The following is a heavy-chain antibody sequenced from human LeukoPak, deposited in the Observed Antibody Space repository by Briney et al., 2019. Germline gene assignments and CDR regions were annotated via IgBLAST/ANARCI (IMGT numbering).Heavy chain of an antibody. CDR2: INPNSGGT. V-gene: IGHV1-2*02. Sequence: ASVNVSCEASGYTFTGYYMHWVRQAPGQGLEWMGWINPNSGGTNYAQKFQGRVTMTRDTSISTAYMELSRLRSDDTAVYYCARSYGSGSSYFDYWGQGTLVTVSS. CDR1: GYTFTGYY. CDR3: ARSYGSGSSYFDY. J-gene: IGHJ4*02. D-gene: IGHD3-10*01.